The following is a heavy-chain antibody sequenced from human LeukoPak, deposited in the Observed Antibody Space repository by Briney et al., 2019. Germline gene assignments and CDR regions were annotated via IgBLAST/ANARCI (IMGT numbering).Heavy chain of an antibody. CDR3: ARGAARPGYYYYYMDV. CDR1: GGSISSSSYY. J-gene: IGHJ6*03. V-gene: IGHV4-39*07. D-gene: IGHD6-6*01. CDR2: IYYSGST. Sequence: SETLSLTCTVSGGSISSSSYYWGWIRQPPGKGLEWIGSIYYSGSTYYNPSLKSRVTISVDTSKNQFSLKLSSVTAADTAVYYCARGAARPGYYYYYMDVWGKGTTVTVSS.